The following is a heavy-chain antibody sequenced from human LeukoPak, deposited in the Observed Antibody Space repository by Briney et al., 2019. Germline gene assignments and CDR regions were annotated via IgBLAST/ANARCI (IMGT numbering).Heavy chain of an antibody. CDR3: ARDVSAGSQFFDY. CDR1: GYTFTNFY. Sequence: ASVTVSCKASGYTFTNFYMHWVRQAPGQGLEWMGIINSSGGTTTYAQKFQGRVTMTRDTSTNTVYMDLSSLRSEDTAVYYCARDVSAGSQFFDYWGQGTLVTVSS. V-gene: IGHV1-46*01. J-gene: IGHJ4*02. D-gene: IGHD6-19*01. CDR2: INSSGGTT.